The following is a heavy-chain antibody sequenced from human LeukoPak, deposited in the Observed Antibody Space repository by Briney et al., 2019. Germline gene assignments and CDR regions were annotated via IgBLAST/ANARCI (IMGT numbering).Heavy chain of an antibody. Sequence: ASVKVSCKASGYTFTDYYMHWVRQAPGQGLEWMGGIIPIFGTANYAQKFQGRVTITADESTSTAYMELSSLRSEDTAVYYCARLEGGYSYGRYFDYWGQGTLVTVSS. CDR2: IIPIFGTA. CDR1: GYTFTDYY. CDR3: ARLEGGYSYGRYFDY. D-gene: IGHD5-18*01. V-gene: IGHV1-69*13. J-gene: IGHJ4*02.